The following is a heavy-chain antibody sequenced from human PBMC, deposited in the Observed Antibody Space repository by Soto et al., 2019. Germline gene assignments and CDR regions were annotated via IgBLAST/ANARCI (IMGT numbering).Heavy chain of an antibody. V-gene: IGHV4-59*01. CDR2: IYYSGST. CDR3: ARVYRLGAFDI. J-gene: IGHJ3*02. CDR1: GGSISSYY. D-gene: IGHD4-17*01. Sequence: SETLSLTCTVSGGSISSYYWSWIRQPPGKGLEWIGYIYYSGSTNYNPSLKSRVTISVDTSKNQFSLKLSSVTAADTAVYYCARVYRLGAFDISGQGTMVTVSS.